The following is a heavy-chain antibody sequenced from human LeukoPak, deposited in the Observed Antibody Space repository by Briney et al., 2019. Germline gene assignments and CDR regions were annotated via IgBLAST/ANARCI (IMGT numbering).Heavy chain of an antibody. D-gene: IGHD1-1*01. CDR2: IYSGGST. V-gene: IGHV3-53*05. J-gene: IGHJ1*01. CDR1: GFAVSSNY. CDR3: AKDRAGSKLKYFQH. Sequence: GGSLRLSCAASGFAVSSNYMSWVRQAPGKGLEWVSIIYSGGSTYYADSVKGRFTISRDNSKNTLYLQMNSLRAEDTAVYYCAKDRAGSKLKYFQHWGQGTLVTVSS.